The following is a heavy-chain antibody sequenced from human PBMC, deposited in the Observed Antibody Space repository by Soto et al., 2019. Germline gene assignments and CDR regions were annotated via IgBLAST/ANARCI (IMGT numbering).Heavy chain of an antibody. CDR3: ARGNRRWLQLQVDY. CDR1: GFTFSSYA. J-gene: IGHJ4*02. Sequence: QVQLVESGGGVVQPGRSLRLSCAASGFTFSSYAMHWVRQAPGKGLEWVAVISYDGSNKYYADSVKGRFTISRDNSKNTLYLQMNSLRAEATAVYYCARGNRRWLQLQVDYWGQGTLVTVSS. V-gene: IGHV3-30-3*01. CDR2: ISYDGSNK. D-gene: IGHD5-12*01.